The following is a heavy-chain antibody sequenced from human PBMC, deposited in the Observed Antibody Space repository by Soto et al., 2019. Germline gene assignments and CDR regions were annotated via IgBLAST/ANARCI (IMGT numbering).Heavy chain of an antibody. CDR3: AKGRARKRLTYYYIDV. V-gene: IGHV3-9*01. Sequence: DVQLVESGGGLVQPGRSLRLSCAASGFTFDDYAMHWVRQAPGKGLEWVSGISWNSGSKDYADSVKGRFTISRDNAKNSLYLQMNSLRAEDTALYYCAKGRARKRLTYYYIDVWGKGTTVTVSS. J-gene: IGHJ6*03. CDR1: GFTFDDYA. D-gene: IGHD2-21*02. CDR2: ISWNSGSK.